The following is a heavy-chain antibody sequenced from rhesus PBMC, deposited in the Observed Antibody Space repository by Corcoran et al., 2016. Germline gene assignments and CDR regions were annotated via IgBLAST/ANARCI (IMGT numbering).Heavy chain of an antibody. CDR2: IYGNSVST. J-gene: IGHJ4*01. D-gene: IGHD5-24*01. CDR1: GGSISSNY. CDR3: AKYTAGGFDY. V-gene: IGHV4-147*01. Sequence: QVQLQESGPGLVKPSETLSLTCAVSGGSISSNYWSGIRQPPGKGLEWIGRIYGNSVSTNYTPALTSRVTISTDTSKNQFSLKLSSVTAADTAVYYCAKYTAGGFDYWGQGVLVTVSS.